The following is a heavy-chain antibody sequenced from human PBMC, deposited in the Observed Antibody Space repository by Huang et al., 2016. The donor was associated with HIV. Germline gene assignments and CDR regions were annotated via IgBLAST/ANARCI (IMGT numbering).Heavy chain of an antibody. J-gene: IGHJ3*02. CDR1: GYTFNGYW. Sequence: EVQLVQSGAVVKKPGESLKISCKGSGYTFNGYWIGWVRQMPGKGLEWMWIIYPGDSDTTSSPSFQGQVTISADKSISTAYLQWSGLKASDTAMYYCARQGVGDFVVEPTGLGAFDIWGQGTMVTVSS. V-gene: IGHV5-51*01. CDR2: IYPGDSDT. CDR3: ARQGVGDFVVEPTGLGAFDI. D-gene: IGHD2-2*01.